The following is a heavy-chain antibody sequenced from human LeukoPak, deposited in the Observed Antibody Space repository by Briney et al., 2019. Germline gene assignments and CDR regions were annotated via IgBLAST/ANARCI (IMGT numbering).Heavy chain of an antibody. Sequence: PRGSLRLSCAASEFTFNSYWMSWVRQAPGKALEWVANIEQDGSEKYYVDSVKGRFTISRDNAKNSLYLQMNTLRAEDTAVYYCAREYSSGWSKGYFDYWGQGTLVTVSS. CDR3: AREYSSGWSKGYFDY. D-gene: IGHD6-19*01. J-gene: IGHJ4*02. CDR2: IEQDGSEK. CDR1: EFTFNSYW. V-gene: IGHV3-7*01.